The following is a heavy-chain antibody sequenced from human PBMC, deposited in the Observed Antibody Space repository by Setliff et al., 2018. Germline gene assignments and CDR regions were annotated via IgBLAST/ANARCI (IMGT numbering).Heavy chain of an antibody. D-gene: IGHD6-19*01. V-gene: IGHV3-48*04. CDR2: INRSGSII. CDR1: GFTFTSYW. J-gene: IGHJ4*02. Sequence: GGSLRLSCAASGFTFTSYWMHWVRQAPGKGLEWIAFINRSGSIIYYADSVKGRFTVSRDNAKNSLYLQMSSLRAEDTAIYYCASPQAVGNYLGHWGQGTLVTVSS. CDR3: ASPQAVGNYLGH.